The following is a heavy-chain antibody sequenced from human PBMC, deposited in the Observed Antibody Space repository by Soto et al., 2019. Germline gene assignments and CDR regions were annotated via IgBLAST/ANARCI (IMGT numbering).Heavy chain of an antibody. CDR1: GFTFSEYA. D-gene: IGHD2-21*01. J-gene: IGHJ4*02. Sequence: DVQLLESGGGLVQPGGSLRLSCAASGFTFSEYAMSWVRQAPGKGLEWVSSISSSGGTTSYTDSVKGRFTISRDNSKNTLFLQMNGLRAEDTAIYYCTKEPKKSISHDYWGLGTLVTVSP. CDR2: ISSSGGTT. V-gene: IGHV3-23*01. CDR3: TKEPKKSISHDY.